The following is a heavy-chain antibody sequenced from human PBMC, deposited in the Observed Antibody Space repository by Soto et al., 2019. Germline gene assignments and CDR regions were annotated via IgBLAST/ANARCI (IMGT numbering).Heavy chain of an antibody. CDR2: IDPSDSYT. D-gene: IGHD4-17*01. CDR1: GYSFTSYW. Sequence: GESLKISCKGSGYSFTSYWISWVRQMPGKGLEWMGRIDPSDSYTNYSPSFQGHVTISADKSISTAYLQWSSLKASDTAMYYCARLHDYGDSYYYYGMDVWGQATTVTVSS. J-gene: IGHJ6*01. CDR3: ARLHDYGDSYYYYGMDV. V-gene: IGHV5-10-1*01.